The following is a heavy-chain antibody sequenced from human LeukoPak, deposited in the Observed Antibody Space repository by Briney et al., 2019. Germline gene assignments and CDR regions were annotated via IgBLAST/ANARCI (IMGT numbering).Heavy chain of an antibody. J-gene: IGHJ4*02. CDR1: GFTFSSYS. CDR3: ARFYYDSSGYYCLDY. V-gene: IGHV3-21*01. CDR2: ISSSSSYI. Sequence: GGSLRLSCAASGFTFSSYSMNWVRQAPGKGLEWVSSISSSSSYIYYADSVKGRFTITRDNAKNSLYLQMSSLRAEDTAVYYCARFYYDSSGYYCLDYWGQGTLVTVSS. D-gene: IGHD3-22*01.